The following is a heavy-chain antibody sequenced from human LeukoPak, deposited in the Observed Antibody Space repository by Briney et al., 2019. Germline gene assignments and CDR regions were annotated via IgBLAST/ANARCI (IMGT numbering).Heavy chain of an antibody. CDR1: GGSISSYY. J-gene: IGHJ4*02. D-gene: IGHD6-13*01. CDR3: ARGPNPIYSSSWYFDY. Sequence: PSETLSLTCTVSGGSISSYYWSWIRQPAGKGLEWIGRIYTSGSTNYNPSLKSRVTMSVDTSKNHFSPKLSSVTAADTAVYYCARGPNPIYSSSWYFDYWGQGTLVTVSS. CDR2: IYTSGST. V-gene: IGHV4-4*07.